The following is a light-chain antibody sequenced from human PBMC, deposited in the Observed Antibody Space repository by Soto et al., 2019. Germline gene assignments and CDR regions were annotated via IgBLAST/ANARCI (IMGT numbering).Light chain of an antibody. CDR3: AAWDDSLNGHVV. V-gene: IGLV1-44*01. CDR1: SSNIGSNQ. J-gene: IGLJ2*01. CDR2: STN. Sequence: QSVLTQPPSASGTPGQRVTISCSGSSSNIGSNQVNWYQQFPGTAPKLLIYSTNHRPAGVPDRVSGSKSGTSASLAISGLQSDDEADYYCAAWDDSLNGHVVFGGGTKVTVL.